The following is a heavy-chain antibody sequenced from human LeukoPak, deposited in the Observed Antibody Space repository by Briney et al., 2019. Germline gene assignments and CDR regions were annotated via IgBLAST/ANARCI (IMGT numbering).Heavy chain of an antibody. Sequence: ASVKVSCKASGYTFTSYAMHWVRQAPGQRLEWMGWINAGNGNTKYSQEFQGRVTITRDTSASTAYMELSSLRSEDMAVYYCARGQRAVNALSGSYYGPYYYYYYMDVWGKGTTVTVSS. CDR2: INAGNGNT. V-gene: IGHV1-3*03. CDR3: ARGQRAVNALSGSYYGPYYYYYYMDV. D-gene: IGHD1-26*01. CDR1: GYTFTSYA. J-gene: IGHJ6*03.